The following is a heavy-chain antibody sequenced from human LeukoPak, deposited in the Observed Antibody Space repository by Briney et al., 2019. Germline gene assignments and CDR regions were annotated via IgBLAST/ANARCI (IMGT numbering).Heavy chain of an antibody. CDR2: INPNSGGT. D-gene: IGHD2-21*02. CDR3: AGARWLLRYFDY. CDR1: GYTFTGYY. Sequence: ASVKVSCKASGYTFTGYYMHWVRQAPGQGLEWMGWINPNSGGTNYAQKFQGRVTMTRDTSIRTAYMELSRLRSDDTAVYYCAGARWLLRYFDYWGQGTLVTVSS. J-gene: IGHJ4*02. V-gene: IGHV1-2*02.